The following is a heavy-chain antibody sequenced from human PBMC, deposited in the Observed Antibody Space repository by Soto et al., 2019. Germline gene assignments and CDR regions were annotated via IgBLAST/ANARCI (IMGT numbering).Heavy chain of an antibody. CDR2: IYPGDSDM. J-gene: IGHJ4*02. V-gene: IGHV5-51*01. CDR1: GYNFASYW. CDR3: ARHASQYGTGSYYDPFDY. Sequence: PGESLKISCKASGYNFASYWIGWVRQMPGKGLEWMGLIYPGDSDMRYSPSFQGQVTISVDKSISTANLQWTSLKASDTAMYYCARHASQYGTGSYYDPFDYWGQGTLVTVSS. D-gene: IGHD3-10*01.